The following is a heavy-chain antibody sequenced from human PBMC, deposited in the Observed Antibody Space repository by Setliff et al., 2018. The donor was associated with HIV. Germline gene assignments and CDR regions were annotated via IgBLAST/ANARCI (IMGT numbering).Heavy chain of an antibody. CDR1: GGSISNNSYY. J-gene: IGHJ4*02. V-gene: IGHV4-39*01. CDR3: ARQFRYPNRAVAGVDY. D-gene: IGHD6-19*01. CDR2: LFYNGNT. Sequence: KTSETLSLTCTVSGGSISNNSYYWGWVRQPPGKGLELIGNLFYNGNTYYNPSPKSRVTIPVDTSKNQFSLKPSSVTAAGTAIYFCARQFRYPNRAVAGVDYWGQGTLVTVSS.